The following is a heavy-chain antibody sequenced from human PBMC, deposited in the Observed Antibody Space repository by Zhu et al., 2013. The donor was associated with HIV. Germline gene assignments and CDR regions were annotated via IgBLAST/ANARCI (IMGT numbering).Heavy chain of an antibody. J-gene: IGHJ6*02. CDR2: ISAYYGNR. CDR1: GYTFTNYG. Sequence: QVQLVQSGAEVKKPGASVKVSCKASGYTFTNYGISWVRQAPGQGLEWMGWISAYYGNRNYAQKLQDRVTMTTDTSTSTVYMEVRSLRSDDTAVYYCARVGRGYCTNGECREGYDMDVWGQGTTVSVSS. V-gene: IGHV1-18*01. CDR3: ARVGRGYCTNGECREGYDMDV. D-gene: IGHD2-8*01.